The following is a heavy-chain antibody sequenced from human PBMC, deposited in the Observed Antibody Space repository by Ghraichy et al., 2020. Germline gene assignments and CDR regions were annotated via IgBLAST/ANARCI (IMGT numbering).Heavy chain of an antibody. Sequence: LSLTCAASGFTFSSYGMHWVRQAPGKGLEWVAVIWYDGSNKYYADSVKGRFTISRDNSKNTLYLQMNSLRAEDTAVYYCARDLGRVYCSSTSCRSYYGMDVWGQGTTVTVSS. V-gene: IGHV3-33*01. J-gene: IGHJ6*02. CDR2: IWYDGSNK. CDR1: GFTFSSYG. CDR3: ARDLGRVYCSSTSCRSYYGMDV. D-gene: IGHD2-2*01.